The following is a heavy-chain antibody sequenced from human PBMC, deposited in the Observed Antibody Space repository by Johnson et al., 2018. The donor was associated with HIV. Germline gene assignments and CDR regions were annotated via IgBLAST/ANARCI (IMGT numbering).Heavy chain of an antibody. CDR3: AKAPNWNYGDAFDV. CDR1: GITFSDYY. D-gene: IGHD1-7*01. Sequence: QVQLVESGGGLVKPGGSLRLSCAASGITFSDYYMSWIRQAPGKGLEWVSYISSSGSTIYYVDSVKGRFTISRDNAKNSLYLQMNSLRAEDTALYYCAKAPNWNYGDAFDVWGQGTMLTVSS. J-gene: IGHJ3*01. V-gene: IGHV3-11*01. CDR2: ISSSGSTI.